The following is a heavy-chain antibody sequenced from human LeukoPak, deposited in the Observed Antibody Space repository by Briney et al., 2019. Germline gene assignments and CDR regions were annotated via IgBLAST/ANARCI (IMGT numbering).Heavy chain of an antibody. CDR1: GGSFSGYY. CDR3: ARGTHLGTTVSPLDY. J-gene: IGHJ4*02. Sequence: TSETLSLTCAVYGGSFSGYYWNWIRQPPGKGLEWIGEINHSGSTNYNPSLKSRVTISVDTSKNQFSLKLSSVTAADTAVYYCARGTHLGTTVSPLDYWGQGTLVTVSS. V-gene: IGHV4-34*01. CDR2: INHSGST. D-gene: IGHD4-17*01.